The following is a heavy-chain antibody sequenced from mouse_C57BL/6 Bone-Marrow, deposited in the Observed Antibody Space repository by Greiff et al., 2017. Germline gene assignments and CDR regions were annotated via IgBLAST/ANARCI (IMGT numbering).Heavy chain of an antibody. J-gene: IGHJ3*01. V-gene: IGHV1-81*01. CDR2: IYPRSGNT. CDR3: ARWGRGLGFAY. D-gene: IGHD6-1*01. Sequence: VQLQQSGAELARPGASVKLSCKASGYTFTSYGISWVKQRTGQGLEWIGEIYPRSGNTYYNEKFKGKATLTADKSSSTADMELRSLTSEDSAVYFWARWGRGLGFAYWGQGTLVTVSA. CDR1: GYTFTSYG.